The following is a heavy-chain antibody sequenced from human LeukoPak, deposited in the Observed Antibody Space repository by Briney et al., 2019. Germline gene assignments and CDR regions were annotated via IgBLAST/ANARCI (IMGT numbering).Heavy chain of an antibody. CDR1: GYTFTAYY. CDR3: ARESSISATGTLPWFDP. J-gene: IGHJ5*02. D-gene: IGHD1-1*01. V-gene: IGHV1-2*06. CDR2: INPNSGGT. Sequence: ASVKVSCKGCGYTFTAYYIHWMRQAPGQGLDWMGRINPNSGGTNYAHKFQGRVTMTRDTSISTAYMELSRLRSDDTAVYYCARESSISATGTLPWFDPWGLGTLVTVSS.